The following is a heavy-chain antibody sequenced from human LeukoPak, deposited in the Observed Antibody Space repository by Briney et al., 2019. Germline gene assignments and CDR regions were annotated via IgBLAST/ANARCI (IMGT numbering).Heavy chain of an antibody. CDR2: ISSSSSYI. D-gene: IGHD4-23*01. CDR1: GFTFSSYS. V-gene: IGHV3-21*01. J-gene: IGHJ4*02. Sequence: PGGSLRLSCAASGFTFSSYSMNWVRQAPGKGLEWVSSISSSSSYIYYADSVKGRFTISRDNAKNSLYLQMNSLRAEDTAVYYCARDSDYGGNPGVDYWGQGTLVTVSS. CDR3: ARDSDYGGNPGVDY.